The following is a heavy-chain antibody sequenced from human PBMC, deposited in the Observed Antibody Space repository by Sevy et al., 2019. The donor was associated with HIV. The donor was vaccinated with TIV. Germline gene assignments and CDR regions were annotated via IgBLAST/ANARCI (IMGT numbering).Heavy chain of an antibody. J-gene: IGHJ4*02. CDR3: ATTKDYYENSGDPFDY. V-gene: IGHV1-24*01. Sequence: ASVKVSCKVSGYTLTELSMHWMRQVPGKGLEWMGSFDPEDDETIYAQKFQGRVTMTEDTSTDTAYMELSSLRSEDTAVYYCATTKDYYENSGDPFDYWGQGTLFTVSS. CDR2: FDPEDDET. D-gene: IGHD3-22*01. CDR1: GYTLTELS.